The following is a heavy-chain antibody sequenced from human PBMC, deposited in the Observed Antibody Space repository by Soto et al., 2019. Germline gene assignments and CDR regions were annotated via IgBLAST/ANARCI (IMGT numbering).Heavy chain of an antibody. J-gene: IGHJ4*02. D-gene: IGHD6-19*01. CDR3: ARVARGWYYFDY. CDR1: GFTFSDYY. Sequence: LRLSCEASGFTFSDYYMSWIRQAPGKGLEWVSYISSSSSYTNYADSVKGRFTISRDNAKNSLYLQMNSLRAEDTAVYYCARVARGWYYFDYWGQGTLVTVSS. V-gene: IGHV3-11*05. CDR2: ISSSSSYT.